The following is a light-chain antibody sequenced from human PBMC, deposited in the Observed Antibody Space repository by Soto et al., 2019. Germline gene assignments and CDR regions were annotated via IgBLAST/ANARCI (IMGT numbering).Light chain of an antibody. CDR3: CSYAGSSTLV. CDR2: EGS. Sequence: QSALTQPASVSGSPGQSITISCTGTSSDVGSYNLVSWYQQHPDKAPKLMIYEGSKRPSGVSNRFSGSKSGNTASLTISGIQAEDEADYYCCSYAGSSTLVFGGGTKVTVL. V-gene: IGLV2-23*01. J-gene: IGLJ2*01. CDR1: SSDVGSYNL.